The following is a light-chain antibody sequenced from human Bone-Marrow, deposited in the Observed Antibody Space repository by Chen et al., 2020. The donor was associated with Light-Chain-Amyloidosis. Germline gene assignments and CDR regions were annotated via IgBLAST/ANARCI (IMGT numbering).Light chain of an antibody. CDR1: STNIGSWNL. J-gene: IGLJ3*02. V-gene: IGLV2-14*02. CDR2: EDT. CDR3: SSYAGSNNWV. Sequence: QSALTQPASVSGSPGQSITISCTGTSTNIGSWNLVSWYQQHPGKAPKIMIYEDTYRPSEISDRFSGSKSGNTASLTVSGLQAEDEADYYCSSYAGSNNWVFGGGTKLTVL.